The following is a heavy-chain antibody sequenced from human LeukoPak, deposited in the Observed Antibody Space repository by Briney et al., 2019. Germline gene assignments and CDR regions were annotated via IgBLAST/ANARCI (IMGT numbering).Heavy chain of an antibody. CDR3: ARLHSSGWPLEAFDI. Sequence: ASVKVSCKASGYTFNHYAVSWVRQAPGQGLEFMGWISAYNGNTNYAQKLQGRVIMTTDISTRTVYMELRSLRSDDTAIYYCARLHSSGWPLEAFDIWGQGTEVTVSS. CDR1: GYTFNHYA. CDR2: ISAYNGNT. D-gene: IGHD6-19*01. V-gene: IGHV1-18*01. J-gene: IGHJ3*02.